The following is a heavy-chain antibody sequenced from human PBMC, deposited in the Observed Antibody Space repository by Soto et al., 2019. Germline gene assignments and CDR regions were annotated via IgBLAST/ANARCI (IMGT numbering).Heavy chain of an antibody. J-gene: IGHJ3*02. Sequence: SETLSLTCAVYGGSFSGYYWSWIRQPPGKGLEWIGYIYYSGSTNYNPSLKSRVTISVDTSKNQFSLKLSSATAADTAVYYCARHALRFGALSDAFDIWGQGTMVTVSS. CDR2: IYYSGST. CDR1: GGSFSGYY. D-gene: IGHD3-10*01. CDR3: ARHALRFGALSDAFDI. V-gene: IGHV4-59*08.